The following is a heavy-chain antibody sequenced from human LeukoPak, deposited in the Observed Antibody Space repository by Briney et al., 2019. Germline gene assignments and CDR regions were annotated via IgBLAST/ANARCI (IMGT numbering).Heavy chain of an antibody. J-gene: IGHJ3*02. D-gene: IGHD3/OR15-3a*01. CDR1: GYTSTNHY. CDR3: ATPGPDWGDAFDI. Sequence: GASVKVSCKASGYTSTNHYMHWVRQAPGQGLEWMGIINPSGDSTTYAQKFQGRVTMTEDTSTDTAYMELSSLRSEDTAVYYCATPGPDWGDAFDIWGQGTMVTVSS. CDR2: INPSGDST. V-gene: IGHV1-46*01.